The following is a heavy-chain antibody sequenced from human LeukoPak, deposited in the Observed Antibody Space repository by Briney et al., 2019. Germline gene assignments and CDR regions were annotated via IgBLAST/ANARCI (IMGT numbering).Heavy chain of an antibody. J-gene: IGHJ3*02. CDR2: ISWNSGSI. V-gene: IGHV3-9*01. CDR1: GFTFDDYA. CDR3: ANGRRAWNEGAFDI. D-gene: IGHD1-1*01. Sequence: PGGSLRLSCAASGFTFDDYAMHWVRQAPGKGLEWVSGISWNSGSIGYADSVKGRFTISRDNAKNSLYLQMNSLRAEDTALYYCANGRRAWNEGAFDIWGQGTMVTVSS.